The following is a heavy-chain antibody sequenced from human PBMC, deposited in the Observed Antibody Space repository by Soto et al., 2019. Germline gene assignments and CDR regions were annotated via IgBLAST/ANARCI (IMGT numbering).Heavy chain of an antibody. CDR3: GKDRVSEDNNGWPQGH. D-gene: IGHD6-19*01. Sequence: QVQLVESGGGVVQPGRSLRLSCAASGFTFGGYGMHWVRQAPGKGLEWVAVISNDGINKYYVDSVRGRFTISRDNSKNTLDLKMNRLRPGDTAVYYCGKDRVSEDNNGWPQGHWGQGTLVTVSS. J-gene: IGHJ4*02. CDR2: ISNDGINK. CDR1: GFTFGGYG. V-gene: IGHV3-30*18.